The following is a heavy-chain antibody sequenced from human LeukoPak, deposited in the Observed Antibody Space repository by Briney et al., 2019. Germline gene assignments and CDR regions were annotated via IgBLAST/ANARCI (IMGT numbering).Heavy chain of an antibody. V-gene: IGHV4-59*08. CDR2: IYYSGST. J-gene: IGHJ6*02. CDR3: ARLLTSGWPPNLYHYYGMDV. CDR1: GGSISSYY. D-gene: IGHD6-19*01. Sequence: PSETLSLTCTVSGGSISSYYWSWIRQPPGKGLEWIGYIYYSGSTNYNPSLKSRVTISVDTSKNQFSLKLSSVTAADTAVYYCARLLTSGWPPNLYHYYGMDVWGQGTTVTVSS.